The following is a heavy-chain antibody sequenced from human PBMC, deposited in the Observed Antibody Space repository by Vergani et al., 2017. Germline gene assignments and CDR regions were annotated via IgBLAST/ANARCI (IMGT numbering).Heavy chain of an antibody. D-gene: IGHD3-10*01. V-gene: IGHV1-69*04. CDR3: ASAASMVRGVIVY. J-gene: IGHJ4*02. CDR2: SIPILGIA. CDR1: GGTFSSYA. Sequence: QVQLVQSGAEVKKPGSSVKVSCKASGGTFSSYAISWVRQAPGQGLEWMGRSIPILGIAKYAQKFQGRVTITADKSTNTAYMALSSLRSEDTAVYYCASAASMVRGVIVYWGQGTLVTVSS.